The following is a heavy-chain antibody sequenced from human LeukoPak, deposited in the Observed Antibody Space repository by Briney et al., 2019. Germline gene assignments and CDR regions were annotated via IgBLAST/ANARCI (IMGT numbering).Heavy chain of an antibody. CDR3: ARQSQLGVDY. J-gene: IGHJ4*02. V-gene: IGHV4-59*08. CDR2: IYYSGST. CDR1: GGSISSYY. D-gene: IGHD2-2*01. Sequence: SETLSLTCTVSGGSISSYYRSWIRQPPGKGLEWIGYIYYSGSTNYNPSLKSRVTISVDTSKNQFSLKLSSVTAADTAVYYCARQSQLGVDYWGQGTLVTVSS.